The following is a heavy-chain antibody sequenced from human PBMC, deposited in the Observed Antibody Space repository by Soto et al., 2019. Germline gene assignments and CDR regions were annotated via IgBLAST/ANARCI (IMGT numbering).Heavy chain of an antibody. J-gene: IGHJ5*02. V-gene: IGHV4-59*08. CDR1: GGSISSYY. Sequence: SETLSLTCTVSGGSISSYYWSWIRQPPGKGLEWIGYIYYSGSTNYNPSLKSRVTISVDTSKNQFSLKLSSVTAADTAVYYCARHKNKRWFDPWGQGTLVTVSS. CDR3: ARHKNKRWFDP. CDR2: IYYSGST.